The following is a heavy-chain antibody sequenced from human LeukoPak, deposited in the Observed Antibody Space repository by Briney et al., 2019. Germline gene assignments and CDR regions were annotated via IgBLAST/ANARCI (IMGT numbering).Heavy chain of an antibody. V-gene: IGHV1-69*13. Sequence: GASVKVSCKASGYTFTSYGISWVRQAPGQGLEWMGGIIPIFGTANYAQKFQGRVTITADESTSTAYMELSSLRSEDTAVYYCASSKKLRYFDWFQAYYMDVWGKGTTVTISS. D-gene: IGHD3-9*01. J-gene: IGHJ6*03. CDR1: GYTFTSYG. CDR2: IIPIFGTA. CDR3: ASSKKLRYFDWFQAYYMDV.